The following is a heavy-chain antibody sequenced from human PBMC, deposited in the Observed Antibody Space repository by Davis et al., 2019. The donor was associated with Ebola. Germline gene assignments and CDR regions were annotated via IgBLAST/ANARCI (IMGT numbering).Heavy chain of an antibody. CDR3: ARDIGWLGTFDC. CDR1: GFTFSGYA. Sequence: GESLKISCVASGFTFSGYAMHWVRQAPGKGLEWVSLMTTGGVTSYADSVKGRFTISRDNSKNTLYLQMNSLRTEDTAVYYCARDIGWLGTFDCWGQGTPVTVSS. CDR2: MTTGGVT. V-gene: IGHV3-53*01. J-gene: IGHJ4*02. D-gene: IGHD6-19*01.